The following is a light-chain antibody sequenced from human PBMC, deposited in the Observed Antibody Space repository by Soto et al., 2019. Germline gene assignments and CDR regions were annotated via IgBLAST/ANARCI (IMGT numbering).Light chain of an antibody. CDR1: SSDIGAYNY. CDR3: SSLTSANSHV. V-gene: IGLV2-14*01. J-gene: IGLJ1*01. Sequence: QSVLTQPASGSGSPGQSITFSCTGTSSDIGAYNYVSWYQQHPGKAPKLMIYEVTNRPSGFSDRFSGSKSGNTASLTISGLQAQDEADYYCSSLTSANSHVFGTGTKVTVL. CDR2: EVT.